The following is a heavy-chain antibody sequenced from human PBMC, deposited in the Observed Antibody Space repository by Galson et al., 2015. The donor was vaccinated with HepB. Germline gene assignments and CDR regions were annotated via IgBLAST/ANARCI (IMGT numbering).Heavy chain of an antibody. CDR1: GFSFSRYY. V-gene: IGHV1-46*01. Sequence: SVKVSCKATGFSFSRYYMHWVRQAPGQGLEWMGIIKSTGGRTIYAQKFQGRVAMTRDTSTNTVYMEVSSLRPEDTAVYYCARETPELHAFDVWGQGTAVTVS. D-gene: IGHD1-26*01. CDR2: IKSTGGRT. CDR3: ARETPELHAFDV. J-gene: IGHJ3*01.